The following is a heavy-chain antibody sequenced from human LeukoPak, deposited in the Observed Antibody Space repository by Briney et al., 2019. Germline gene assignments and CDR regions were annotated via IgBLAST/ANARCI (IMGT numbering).Heavy chain of an antibody. Sequence: PGGSLRLSCAASGFTFSNYSMNWVRQAPGKGLEWISYISSTSSTIYYADSVKGRFTISRDNAKNSLYLQMNSLRAEDTAVYYCARVYRRYFDYWGQGTLVTVSS. J-gene: IGHJ4*02. D-gene: IGHD1-14*01. CDR2: ISSTSSTI. CDR1: GFTFSNYS. CDR3: ARVYRRYFDY. V-gene: IGHV3-48*01.